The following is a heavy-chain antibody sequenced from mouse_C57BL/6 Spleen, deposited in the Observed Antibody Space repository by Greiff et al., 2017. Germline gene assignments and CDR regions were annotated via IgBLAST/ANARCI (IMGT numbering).Heavy chain of an antibody. CDR1: GFTFSDYY. CDR2: INYDGSST. CDR3: AREYFDY. Sequence: EVMLVESEGGLVQPGSSMKLSCTASGFTFSDYYMAWVRQVPEKGLEWVANINYDGSSTYYLDSLKSRFIISRDNAKNILYLQMSSLKSEDTATYYCAREYFDYWGQGTTLTVSS. J-gene: IGHJ2*01. V-gene: IGHV5-16*01.